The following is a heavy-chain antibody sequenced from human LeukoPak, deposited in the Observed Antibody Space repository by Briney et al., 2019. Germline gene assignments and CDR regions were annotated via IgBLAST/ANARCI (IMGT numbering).Heavy chain of an antibody. J-gene: IGHJ5*02. CDR1: GGSISSYY. CDR3: ARDREFCSSTSCYDQNWFDP. Sequence: KPSETLSLTCTVSGGSISSYYWSWIRQPAGKGLEWIGRIYTSGTTHYNPSLKSRVTMSVDTSKNQFSLKLSSVTAADTAVYYCARDREFCSSTSCYDQNWFDPWGQGTLVTVSS. D-gene: IGHD2-2*01. V-gene: IGHV4-4*07. CDR2: IYTSGTT.